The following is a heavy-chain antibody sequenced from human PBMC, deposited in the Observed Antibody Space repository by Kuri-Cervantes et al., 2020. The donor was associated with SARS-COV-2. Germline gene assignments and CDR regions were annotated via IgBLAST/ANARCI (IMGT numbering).Heavy chain of an antibody. Sequence: GESLKISCAASGFTFSSHEMNWVRQAPGKGLVWVSRINPDGSYTNNADSVKGRFTLSRDNAKNMLFLQMNSLRAEDTAVYYCVRDGDHWNFDYWGQGTLVTVSS. CDR2: INPDGSYT. CDR1: GFTFSSHE. J-gene: IGHJ4*02. CDR3: VRDGDHWNFDY. D-gene: IGHD1-1*01. V-gene: IGHV3-74*01.